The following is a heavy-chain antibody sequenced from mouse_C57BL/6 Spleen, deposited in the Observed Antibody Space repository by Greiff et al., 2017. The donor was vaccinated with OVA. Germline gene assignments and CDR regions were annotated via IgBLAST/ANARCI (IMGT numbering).Heavy chain of an antibody. CDR3: ARSSAYYYGSSYPFFAY. V-gene: IGHV1-18*01. J-gene: IGHJ3*01. CDR1: GYTFTDYN. CDR2: INPNNGGT. D-gene: IGHD1-1*01. Sequence: EVKLQESGPELVKPGASVKIPCKASGYTFTDYNMDWVKQSHGKRLEWIGDINPNNGGTIYNQKFKGKATLTVDKSSSTAYIELRSLTSEVTAVYYCARSSAYYYGSSYPFFAYWGQGTLVTVSA.